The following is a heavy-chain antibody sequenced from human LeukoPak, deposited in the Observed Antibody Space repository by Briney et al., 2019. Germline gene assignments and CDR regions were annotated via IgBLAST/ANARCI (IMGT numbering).Heavy chain of an antibody. CDR3: ARGGRDFDWSQRFDY. CDR1: GFTFSSYA. Sequence: GGSLRLSCAASGFTFSSYAISWVRQAPGQGLEWMGRIIPIFGSANYAQKFQGRVTITTDESTSTAYMELSSLRSEDTAVYYCARGGRDFDWSQRFDYWGQGTLVTVSS. J-gene: IGHJ4*02. V-gene: IGHV1-69*05. D-gene: IGHD3-9*01. CDR2: IIPIFGSA.